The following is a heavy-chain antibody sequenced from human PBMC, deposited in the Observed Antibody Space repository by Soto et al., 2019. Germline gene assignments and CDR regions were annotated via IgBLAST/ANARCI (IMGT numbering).Heavy chain of an antibody. Sequence: QVQLVQSGAEVKKPGSSVKVSCKASGGTFSSYAISWVRQAPGQGLEWMGGIIPIFGTANYAQKFQGRVTSTADESTSTAYMELSSLRSEDTAVYYCARGSYYYDSSGYQGDWFDPWGQGTLVTVSS. CDR2: IIPIFGTA. V-gene: IGHV1-69*01. CDR3: ARGSYYYDSSGYQGDWFDP. J-gene: IGHJ5*02. CDR1: GGTFSSYA. D-gene: IGHD3-22*01.